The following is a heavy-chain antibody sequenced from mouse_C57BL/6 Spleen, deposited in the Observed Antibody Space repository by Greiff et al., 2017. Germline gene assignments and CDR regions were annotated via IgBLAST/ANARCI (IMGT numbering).Heavy chain of an antibody. Sequence: VQLQQPGTELVKPGASVKLSCKASGYTFTSYWMHWVKQRPGQGLEWIGNINPSNGGTNYNEKFKSKATLTVDKASSTAYMQLSSLTSEDSAVYYCARGDYDVRYFDVWGTGTTVTVSS. J-gene: IGHJ1*03. D-gene: IGHD2-4*01. CDR2: INPSNGGT. CDR3: ARGDYDVRYFDV. V-gene: IGHV1-53*01. CDR1: GYTFTSYW.